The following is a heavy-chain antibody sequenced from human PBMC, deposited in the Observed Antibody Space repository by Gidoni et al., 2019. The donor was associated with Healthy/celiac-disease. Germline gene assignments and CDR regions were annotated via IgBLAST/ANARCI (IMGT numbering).Heavy chain of an antibody. Sequence: QVQLQESGPGLVKPSQTLSPTCTVSGGSIRSGGYYWSWIRQHPGKGLEWIGYIYYSGSTYYNPSLKSRVTISVDTSKNQFSLKLSSVTAADTAVYYCARVLKVGTSAVTPFDYWGQGTLVTVSS. CDR3: ARVLKVGTSAVTPFDY. CDR1: GGSIRSGGYY. J-gene: IGHJ4*02. D-gene: IGHD4-17*01. V-gene: IGHV4-31*03. CDR2: IYYSGST.